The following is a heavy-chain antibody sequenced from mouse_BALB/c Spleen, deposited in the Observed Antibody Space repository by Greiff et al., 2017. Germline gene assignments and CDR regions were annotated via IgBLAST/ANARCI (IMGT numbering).Heavy chain of an antibody. V-gene: IGHV14-3*02. CDR3: AISWVLRPYFDY. Sequence: VQLLQSGAGLVQPGASLKLSCTASGFNIKDTYMHWVKQRPEQGLEWIGRIDPANGNTKYAPTFQGKVTISADTSSNTVYLQLSSLTSEDTAVYYCAISWVLRPYFDYWGQGTTLTVS. D-gene: IGHD2-3*01. CDR1: GFNIKDTY. CDR2: IDPANGNT. J-gene: IGHJ2*01.